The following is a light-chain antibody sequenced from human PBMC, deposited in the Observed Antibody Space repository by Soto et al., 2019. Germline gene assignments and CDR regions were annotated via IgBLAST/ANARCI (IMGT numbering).Light chain of an antibody. CDR1: QSVRDRY. CDR3: QRYYDWPIT. J-gene: IGKJ5*01. V-gene: IGKV3D-20*02. Sequence: EIVLTQSPGTLSLSPGERATLSCRASQSVRDRYLAWYQQKPGQAPSLLIYDTSTRATGVPDRFSGSGSGTDFALTISRVEPEDFAIYFCQRYYDWPITFGQGTRLEIK. CDR2: DTS.